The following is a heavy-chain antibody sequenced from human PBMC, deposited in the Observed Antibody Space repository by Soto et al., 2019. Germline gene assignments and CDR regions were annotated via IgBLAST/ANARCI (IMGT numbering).Heavy chain of an antibody. D-gene: IGHD4-17*01. CDR3: AHRTATVTWWFDP. CDR1: GFSLTPSGGG. Sequence: QITLKESGPTLVKPTQTLTLTCTFSGFSLTPSGGGVGWIRQPPGKALEWLALIYWDDDKRYSPSPKSSRTITKHTSTNQVVYTMTNMDPADTATYFCAHRTATVTWWFDPWGQGTLVTVSS. J-gene: IGHJ5*02. V-gene: IGHV2-5*02. CDR2: IYWDDDK.